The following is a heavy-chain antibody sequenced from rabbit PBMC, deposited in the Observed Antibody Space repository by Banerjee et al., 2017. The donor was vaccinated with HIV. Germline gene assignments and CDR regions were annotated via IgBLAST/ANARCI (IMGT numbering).Heavy chain of an antibody. D-gene: IGHD4-1*01. Sequence: QSLEESGGDLVKPEASLILTCTASGFSFSSGYDMCWVRQAPGKGLEWIACIYAGSSDYTYYASWAKGRFTISKTSSTTVTLQMTSLTAADTATYFCARDGSGWGANFNLWGPGTLVTVS. CDR3: ARDGSGWGANFNL. CDR1: GFSFSSGYD. J-gene: IGHJ4*01. V-gene: IGHV1S40*01. CDR2: IYAGSSDYT.